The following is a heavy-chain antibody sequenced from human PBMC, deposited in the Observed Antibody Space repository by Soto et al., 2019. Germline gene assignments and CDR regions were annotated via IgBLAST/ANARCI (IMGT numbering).Heavy chain of an antibody. CDR3: AKTNYDPKIGGENWFDP. Sequence: PGGSLRLSCAASGFTFSSYAMSWVRQAPGKGLEWVSAISGSGGSTYYADSVKGRFTISRDNSKNTLYLQMNSLRAEDTAVYYCAKTNYDPKIGGENWFDPWGQGTLVTVSS. V-gene: IGHV3-23*01. J-gene: IGHJ5*02. D-gene: IGHD3-22*01. CDR1: GFTFSSYA. CDR2: ISGSGGST.